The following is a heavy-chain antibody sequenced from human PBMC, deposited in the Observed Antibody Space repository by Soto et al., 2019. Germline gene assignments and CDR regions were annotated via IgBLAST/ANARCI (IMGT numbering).Heavy chain of an antibody. V-gene: IGHV3-21*01. CDR1: GFTFSSYS. Sequence: GGSLRLSCAASGFTFSSYSMNWVRQAPGKGLEWVSSISSSSSYIYYADSVKGRFTISRDNAKNSLYLQMNSLRAEDTAVYYCASHMVRGPSPFDYWGQGTLVTVSS. CDR2: ISSSSSYI. J-gene: IGHJ4*02. CDR3: ASHMVRGPSPFDY. D-gene: IGHD3-10*01.